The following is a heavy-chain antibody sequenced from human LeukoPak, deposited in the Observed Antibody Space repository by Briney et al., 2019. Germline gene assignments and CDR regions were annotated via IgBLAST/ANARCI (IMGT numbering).Heavy chain of an antibody. V-gene: IGHV1-46*01. J-gene: IGHJ4*02. CDR3: AREGAVAGTVGY. CDR2: INPSGGST. CDR1: GYTFTSYY. Sequence: ASVKVSCKASGYTFTSYYMHWLRQAPGQGVEWMGIINPSGGSTSYAHKFQGRVTMTRDTPTSTVYMELSSLRSEDTAVYYCAREGAVAGTVGYWGQGTLVTVSS. D-gene: IGHD6-13*01.